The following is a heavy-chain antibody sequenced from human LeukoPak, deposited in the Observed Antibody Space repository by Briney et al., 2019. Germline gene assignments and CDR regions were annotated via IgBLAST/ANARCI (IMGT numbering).Heavy chain of an antibody. CDR2: ISAYNGNT. D-gene: IGHD6-6*01. V-gene: IGHV1-18*01. CDR3: AREGAGPYSSSSLDYYYYMDV. Sequence: ASVKVSCKASGYTFTSYGISWVRQAPGQGLEWMGWISAYNGNTNYAQKLQGRVAMTTDTSTSTAYMELRSLRSDDTAVYYCAREGAGPYSSSSLDYYYYMDVWGKGTTVTVSS. CDR1: GYTFTSYG. J-gene: IGHJ6*03.